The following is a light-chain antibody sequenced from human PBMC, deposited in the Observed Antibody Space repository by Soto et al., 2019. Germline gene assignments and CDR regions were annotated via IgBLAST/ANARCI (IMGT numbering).Light chain of an antibody. J-gene: IGKJ2*01. V-gene: IGKV3-20*01. CDR3: QQYGSSPYA. CDR2: DAS. Sequence: EIVLTQSPGTLSLSPGERATLSCRASQSVSSSYLAWYQQKPGQAPRLLIYDASSRATGIPDRFSGSGSGTDFTLTISSLEPEDFAVYYWQQYGSSPYAFGQGTKLEIK. CDR1: QSVSSSY.